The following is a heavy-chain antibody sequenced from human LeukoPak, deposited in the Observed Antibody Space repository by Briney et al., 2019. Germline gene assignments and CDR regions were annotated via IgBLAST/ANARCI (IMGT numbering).Heavy chain of an antibody. CDR2: IYTGGNT. Sequence: GGSLRLSCAASGFRLDDFAMHWVRQDPGKGLEWVSVIYTGGNTYYTDAVKGRFTISRHNSKNTLYLQMNNLRAEDTAVYYCARGGPATTIDYWGRGTLVTVSS. V-gene: IGHV3-53*04. CDR3: ARGGPATTIDY. D-gene: IGHD1-1*01. J-gene: IGHJ4*02. CDR1: GFRLDDFA.